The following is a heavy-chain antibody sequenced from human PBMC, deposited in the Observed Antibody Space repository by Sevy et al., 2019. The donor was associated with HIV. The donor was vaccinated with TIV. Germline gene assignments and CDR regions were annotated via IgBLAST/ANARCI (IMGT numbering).Heavy chain of an antibody. V-gene: IGHV3-73*01. CDR2: IRSKANSYAT. CDR3: TRLGIQGDDAFDI. D-gene: IGHD3-16*01. J-gene: IGHJ3*02. Sequence: GGSLRLSCAASGFTFSGSAMHWVRQASGIGLEWVGRIRSKANSYATAYAASVKGRFTISRDDSKNTAYLQMNSLKTEDTAVYYCTRLGIQGDDAFDIWGQGTMVTVSS. CDR1: GFTFSGSA.